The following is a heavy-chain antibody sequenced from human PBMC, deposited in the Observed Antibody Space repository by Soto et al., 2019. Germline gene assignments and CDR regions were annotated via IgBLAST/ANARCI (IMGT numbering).Heavy chain of an antibody. J-gene: IGHJ4*02. CDR1: GGSISSGGYY. CDR2: IYYSGST. V-gene: IGHV4-31*03. Sequence: QVQLQESGPGLVKPSQTLSLTCTVSGGSISSGGYYWSWIRQHPGKGLEWIGYIYYSGSTYYNPSPKSRVTISVATSKNQFSLKLSSVTAADTAVYYCARSSTSANYFDYWGQGTLVTVSS. CDR3: ARSSTSANYFDY. D-gene: IGHD2-2*01.